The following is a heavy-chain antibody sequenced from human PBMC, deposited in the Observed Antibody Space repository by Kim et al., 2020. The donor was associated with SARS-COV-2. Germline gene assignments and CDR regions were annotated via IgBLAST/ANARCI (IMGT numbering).Heavy chain of an antibody. D-gene: IGHD3-3*01. CDR3: ATVDLF. V-gene: IGHV3-23*01. CDR2: ESGGAT. Sequence: ESGGATYYADSVKGRFTISRDNPRNTLFLRMLSLRAEDTAVCFCATVDLFWGQGTTVTVSS. J-gene: IGHJ6*02.